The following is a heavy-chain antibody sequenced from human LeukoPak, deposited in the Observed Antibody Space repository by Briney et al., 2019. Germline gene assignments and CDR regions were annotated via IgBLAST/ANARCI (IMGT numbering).Heavy chain of an antibody. CDR3: ARGEDWSYSNYDLLDY. J-gene: IGHJ4*02. CDR2: INSGSSYI. Sequence: GGSLRLSCAASGFTFSSYTMNWVRQAPGKGLAWVSSINSGSSYIDYADSVKGRFTISRDNAKNSLYLQVNSLRAEDTAVYYCARGEDWSYSNYDLLDYWGQGTPVTVPS. CDR1: GFTFSSYT. D-gene: IGHD4-11*01. V-gene: IGHV3-21*01.